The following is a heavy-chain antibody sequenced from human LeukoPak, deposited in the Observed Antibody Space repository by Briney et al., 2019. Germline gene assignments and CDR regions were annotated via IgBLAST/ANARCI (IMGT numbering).Heavy chain of an antibody. V-gene: IGHV3-23*01. CDR3: VKGSERSRPYYFDY. J-gene: IGHJ4*02. D-gene: IGHD3-3*01. CDR2: ISYSGASS. CDR1: GFTFSSYG. Sequence: GGSLRPSCAASGFTFSSYGMSWVRQAPGKGLEWVSTISYSGASSYFADSVKGRFTISRDTSKNTLFLQLNSLRAEDTAVYYCVKGSERSRPYYFDYWGQGTLVTVSS.